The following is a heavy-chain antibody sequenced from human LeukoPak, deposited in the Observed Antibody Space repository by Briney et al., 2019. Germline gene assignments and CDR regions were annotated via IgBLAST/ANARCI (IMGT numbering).Heavy chain of an antibody. Sequence: SETLSLTCTVSGYSISSGYYWGWIRQPPGKGLEWIGSIYHSGSTYYNPSLKSRVTISVDTSKNQFSLKLSSVTAADTAVYYCARRRVMITFGGVIVRSYFDYWGQGTLVTVSS. CDR1: GYSISSGYY. J-gene: IGHJ4*02. CDR3: ARRRVMITFGGVIVRSYFDY. V-gene: IGHV4-38-2*02. D-gene: IGHD3-16*02. CDR2: IYHSGST.